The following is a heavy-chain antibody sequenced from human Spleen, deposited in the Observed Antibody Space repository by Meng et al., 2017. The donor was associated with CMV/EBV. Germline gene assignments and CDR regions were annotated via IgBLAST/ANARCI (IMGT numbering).Heavy chain of an antibody. V-gene: IGHV3-30*04. CDR3: AREDVGFYFDY. CDR1: SFTFSSYA. CDR2: ISYDGSKK. J-gene: IGHJ4*02. Sequence: GGSLRLSCAASSFTFSSYAMHWVRQAPGKGLEWVALISYDGSKKYYADSVKGRFTISRDNVMDTLYLEMNRLRVEDTAVYFCAREDVGFYFDYWGRGTLVTVSS. D-gene: IGHD3-10*01.